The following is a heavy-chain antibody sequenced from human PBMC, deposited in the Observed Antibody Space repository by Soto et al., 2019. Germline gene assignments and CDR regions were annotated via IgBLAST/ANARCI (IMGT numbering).Heavy chain of an antibody. CDR2: VSSDGSST. CDR1: GFTFSSYW. D-gene: IGHD4-4*01. CDR3: ARGLPNYSAFDS. J-gene: IGHJ4*02. Sequence: EVQLVESGGGLVQPGESLRLSCAASGFTFSSYWMHWIRQAPGKGLVWVSRVSSDGSSTVYANSVKGRLTISRDNAKNTLYLHMNSLSDEETAVYYCARGLPNYSAFDSWGQGPVVTVSS. V-gene: IGHV3-74*01.